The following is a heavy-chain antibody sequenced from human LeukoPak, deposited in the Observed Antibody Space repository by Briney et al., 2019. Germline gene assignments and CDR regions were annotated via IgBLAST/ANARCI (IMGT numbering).Heavy chain of an antibody. Sequence: GGSLRLSCAASGFTFSSYAMSWVRQAPGKGLEWVSAISGSGGSTYYAGSVKGRFTISRDNSKNTLYLQMNSLRAEDTAVYYCAKVRSDITMIVDSFDYWGQGTLVTVSS. CDR1: GFTFSSYA. J-gene: IGHJ4*02. V-gene: IGHV3-23*01. CDR2: ISGSGGST. CDR3: AKVRSDITMIVDSFDY. D-gene: IGHD3-22*01.